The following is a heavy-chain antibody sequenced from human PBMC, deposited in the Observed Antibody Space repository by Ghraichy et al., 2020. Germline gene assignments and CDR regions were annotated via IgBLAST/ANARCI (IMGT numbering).Heavy chain of an antibody. Sequence: GGSLRLSCAASGFTFSSYAMSWVRQAPGKGLEWVSAISGSGGSTYYADSVKGRFTISRDNSKNTLYLQMNSLRAEDTAVYYCAKDWDSSGWYDFWFDPWGQGTLVTVSS. CDR1: GFTFSSYA. V-gene: IGHV3-23*01. D-gene: IGHD6-19*01. CDR2: ISGSGGST. J-gene: IGHJ5*02. CDR3: AKDWDSSGWYDFWFDP.